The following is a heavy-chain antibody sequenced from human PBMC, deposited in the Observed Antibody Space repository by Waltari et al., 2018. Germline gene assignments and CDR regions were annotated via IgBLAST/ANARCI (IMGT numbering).Heavy chain of an antibody. V-gene: IGHV3-9*01. D-gene: IGHD6-6*01. J-gene: IGHJ3*02. Sequence: VQLVQSGAEVKKPGASVKVSCKASGYTFTAYYMHWVRKAPGKGLGWVSGISWNSGSIGYADSVKGRFTISRDNAKNSLYLQMNSLRAEDTALYYCAKDQYSSPKHAFDIWGQGTMVTVSS. CDR2: ISWNSGSI. CDR3: AKDQYSSPKHAFDI. CDR1: GYTFTAYY.